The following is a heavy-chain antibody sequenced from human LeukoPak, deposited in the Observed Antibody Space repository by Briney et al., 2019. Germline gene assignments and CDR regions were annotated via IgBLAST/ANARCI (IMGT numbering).Heavy chain of an antibody. CDR3: ARESSDYVWGSYRYYYFDY. D-gene: IGHD3-16*02. CDR2: MIPTFGTI. J-gene: IGHJ4*02. CDR1: GDTLKSNA. Sequence: ASVKVSCKASGDTLKSNAVNWVRQAPGQGLEWMGGMIPTFGTIIYAPKFQGRVTINTDDSTSTGYMELTRLKSDDTAVYYCARESSDYVWGSYRYYYFDYWGQGTLVTVSS. V-gene: IGHV1-69*05.